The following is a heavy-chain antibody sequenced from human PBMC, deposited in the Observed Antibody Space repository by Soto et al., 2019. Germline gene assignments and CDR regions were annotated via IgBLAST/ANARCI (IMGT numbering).Heavy chain of an antibody. J-gene: IGHJ4*02. CDR3: TRVGSSSWYVEYLDY. CDR1: GFTLGDYA. V-gene: IGHV3-49*04. Sequence: GGSLRLSCTASGFTLGDYAMSWVRQAPGKGLEWVGFIRSKAYGGTTEYAASVKGRFTISRDDSKSIAYLQMNSLKTEDTAVYYCTRVGSSSWYVEYLDYWGQGTLVTVSS. CDR2: IRSKAYGGTT. D-gene: IGHD6-13*01.